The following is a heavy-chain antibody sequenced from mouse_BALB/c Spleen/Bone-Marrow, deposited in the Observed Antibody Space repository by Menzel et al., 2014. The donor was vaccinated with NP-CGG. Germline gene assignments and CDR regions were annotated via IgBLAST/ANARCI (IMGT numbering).Heavy chain of an antibody. D-gene: IGHD2-1*01. V-gene: IGHV5-4*02. Sequence: LVESGGGLVKPGGSLKLSCAASGFTFSDYYMYWVRQTPEKRLEWVATISDGGSYTYYPDSVKGRFTISRDNAKNNPYLQMSSLKSEDTAMYYCAGDGNYYAMDYWGQGTSVTVSS. J-gene: IGHJ4*01. CDR2: ISDGGSYT. CDR3: AGDGNYYAMDY. CDR1: GFTFSDYY.